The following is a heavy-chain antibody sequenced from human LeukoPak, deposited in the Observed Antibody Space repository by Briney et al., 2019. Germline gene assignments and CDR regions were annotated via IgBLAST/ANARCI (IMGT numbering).Heavy chain of an antibody. CDR1: GYSLSSGYY. J-gene: IGHJ4*02. Sequence: PPQTLSLTCTVSGYSLSSGYYWGGIRQPPGKGVGWFGSIYHSGSTYYSPSLKSRVTISVDTSKNQCSLKLSSVTAADTAVYYCARGWGKGTAHKWGQGTLVTVSS. CDR3: ARGWGKGTAHK. V-gene: IGHV4-38-2*02. D-gene: IGHD3-10*01. CDR2: IYHSGST.